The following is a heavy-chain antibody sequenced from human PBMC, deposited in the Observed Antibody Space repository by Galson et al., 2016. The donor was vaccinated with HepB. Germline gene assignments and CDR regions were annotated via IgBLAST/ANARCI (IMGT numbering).Heavy chain of an antibody. CDR3: AREAIAAAGTHDAFDI. J-gene: IGHJ3*02. Sequence: SLRLSCAASGFTFSSYGMHWVRQAPGKGLEWVANINQAGSEYRYMDSVKGRFTISRDNAKNSLYLQMNSLRAEDTAVYYCAREAIAAAGTHDAFDIWGQGTLVTVSS. D-gene: IGHD6-13*01. CDR1: GFTFSSYG. V-gene: IGHV3-7*05. CDR2: INQAGSEY.